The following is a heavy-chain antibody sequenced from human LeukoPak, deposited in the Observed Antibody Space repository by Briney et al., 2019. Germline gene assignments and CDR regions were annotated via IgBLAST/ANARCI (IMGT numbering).Heavy chain of an antibody. J-gene: IGHJ4*02. CDR3: AKDLGIDYYGSGSPRPQVVTAIDY. Sequence: PGGSLRLSCAASGFTFSSYSMNWVRQAPGKGLEWVSSISSSSSYIYYADSVKGRFTISRDNAKNSLYLQMNSLRAEDTAVYYCAKDLGIDYYGSGSPRPQVVTAIDYWGQGTLVTVSS. CDR1: GFTFSSYS. CDR2: ISSSSSYI. D-gene: IGHD3-10*01. V-gene: IGHV3-21*01.